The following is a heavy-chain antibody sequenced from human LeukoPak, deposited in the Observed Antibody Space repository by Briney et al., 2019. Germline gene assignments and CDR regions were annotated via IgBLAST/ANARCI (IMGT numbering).Heavy chain of an antibody. CDR2: IKTDGSEK. J-gene: IGHJ1*01. D-gene: IGHD3-22*01. CDR1: GFTFSNYW. Sequence: GGSLRLSREGSGFTFSNYWMGWVRQAPGKGLQWVANIKTDGSEKYYVDSVKGRFTISRDNAKNSLYLQMNSLRAEDTAVYYCATYSSLNRREFQYWGQGTLLTVSS. V-gene: IGHV3-7*01. CDR3: ATYSSLNRREFQY.